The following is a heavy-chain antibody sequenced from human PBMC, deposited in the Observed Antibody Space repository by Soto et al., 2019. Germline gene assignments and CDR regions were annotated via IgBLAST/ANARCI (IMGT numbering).Heavy chain of an antibody. CDR1: GFPFSTYR. J-gene: IGHJ6*02. CDR3: AGALENPYSYYGLNV. Sequence: GGSLRLSCAASGFPFSTYRMHWVRQAPGKGLEWLAIIWHDGSDKYYGDSVKGRFTISRDNSKNTLYLQMNSLRVEDTATYYCAGALENPYSYYGLNVWGQGTTVTVSS. CDR2: IWHDGSDK. V-gene: IGHV3-33*01.